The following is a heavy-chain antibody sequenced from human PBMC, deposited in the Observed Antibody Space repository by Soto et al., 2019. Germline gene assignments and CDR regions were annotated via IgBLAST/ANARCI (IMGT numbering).Heavy chain of an antibody. V-gene: IGHV3-49*04. D-gene: IGHD3-16*01. CDR1: GFTFGDYS. Sequence: SGGSLRRSCTTSGFTFGDYSLSWVRQAPGKGLEWVGFIRRNAYGGTTDYAASVKGRFTISRDDSKSIAYLQMNSLRTEDTALYYCTRASSLDFDFWGQGTLVTVSS. CDR2: IRRNAYGGTT. J-gene: IGHJ4*02. CDR3: TRASSLDFDF.